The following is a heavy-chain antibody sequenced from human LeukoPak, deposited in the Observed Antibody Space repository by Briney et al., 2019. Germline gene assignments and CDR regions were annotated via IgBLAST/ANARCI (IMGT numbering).Heavy chain of an antibody. CDR3: ARGQPYIVGATGETDY. CDR2: INPSGGST. V-gene: IGHV1-46*01. J-gene: IGHJ4*02. CDR1: GYTFTSYY. D-gene: IGHD1-26*01. Sequence: ASVKVSCKASGYTFTSYYMHWVRQAPGQGLEWMGIINPSGGSTSYAQKFQGRVTMTRDTSTSTVYMELSSLRSEDTAVYYCARGQPYIVGATGETDYWGQGTLVTVSS.